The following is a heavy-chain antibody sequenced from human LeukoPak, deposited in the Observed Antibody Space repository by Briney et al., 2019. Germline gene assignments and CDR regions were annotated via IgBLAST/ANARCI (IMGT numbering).Heavy chain of an antibody. D-gene: IGHD3-22*01. CDR1: GDSVSSVDYY. V-gene: IGHV4-30-4*01. CDR2: MYYRGSA. Sequence: PSETLSLTCAVSGDSVSSVDYYWGWVRQSPGKGLQWIGYMYYRGSAYYSPSLESRLSISIDTSKNQFSLKLRSVTAADTAVYYCDRVLRFYFDTTGYYFDHWGQGTLVTVSS. CDR3: DRVLRFYFDTTGYYFDH. J-gene: IGHJ4*02.